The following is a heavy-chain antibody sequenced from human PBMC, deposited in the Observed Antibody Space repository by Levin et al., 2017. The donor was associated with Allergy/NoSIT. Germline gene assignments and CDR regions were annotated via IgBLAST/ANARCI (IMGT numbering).Heavy chain of an antibody. Sequence: GGSLRLSCAASGFTFSSYAMTWVRQAPGKGLERVSSISDSGTNIFYADSVKGRFTISRDNSKNTLYLQMNSLRAEDTAVYYCAKDHVGGSFAYYFDYWGQGTLVTVSS. J-gene: IGHJ4*02. V-gene: IGHV3-23*01. CDR1: GFTFSSYA. CDR2: ISDSGTNI. D-gene: IGHD3-9*01. CDR3: AKDHVGGSFAYYFDY.